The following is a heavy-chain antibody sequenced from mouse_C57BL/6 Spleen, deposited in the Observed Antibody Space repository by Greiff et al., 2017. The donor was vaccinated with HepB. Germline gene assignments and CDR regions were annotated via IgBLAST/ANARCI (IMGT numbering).Heavy chain of an antibody. V-gene: IGHV1-61*01. J-gene: IGHJ2*01. CDR3: ARSGLYGWDY. Sequence: QVQLQQPGAELVRPGSSVKLSCKASGYTFTSYWMDWVKQRPGQGLEWIGNIYPSDSETHYNQKFKDKATLTVDKSSSTAYMQLSSLTSEDSAVYSCARSGLYGWDYWGQGTTLTVSS. D-gene: IGHD1-2*01. CDR2: IYPSDSET. CDR1: GYTFTSYW.